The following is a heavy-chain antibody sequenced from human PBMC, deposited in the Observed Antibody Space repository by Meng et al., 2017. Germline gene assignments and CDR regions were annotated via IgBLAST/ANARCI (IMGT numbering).Heavy chain of an antibody. CDR3: ARDSWKLGGSHFDY. J-gene: IGHJ4*02. D-gene: IGHD1-1*01. Sequence: ASVKVSCKASGYTFTSYGISWLRQAPGQGLEWMGWISAYNGNTNYAQKLQGRVTMTTDTSTSTAYMELRSLRSDDTAVYYCARDSWKLGGSHFDYWGQGTLVTVSS. CDR2: ISAYNGNT. CDR1: GYTFTSYG. V-gene: IGHV1-18*01.